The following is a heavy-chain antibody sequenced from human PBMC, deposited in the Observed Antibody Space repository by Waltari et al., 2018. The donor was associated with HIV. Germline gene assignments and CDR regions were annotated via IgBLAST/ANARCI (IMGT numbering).Heavy chain of an antibody. Sequence: EVQLVQSGAEVKKPGESLRISCKGSGYTFSRHYIGWVRQMPGKGLEWMGRIYLSDSETPYGPSFEGQVTISADKSIRTAYLQWSSLQASDTAMYYCGRYENNRPHSYGMDVWGQGTTVTVSS. D-gene: IGHD1-1*01. V-gene: IGHV5-51*03. J-gene: IGHJ6*02. CDR2: IYLSDSET. CDR3: GRYENNRPHSYGMDV. CDR1: GYTFSRHY.